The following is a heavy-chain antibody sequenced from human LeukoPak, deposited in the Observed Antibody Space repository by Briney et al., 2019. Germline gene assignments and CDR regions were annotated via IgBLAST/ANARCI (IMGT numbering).Heavy chain of an antibody. D-gene: IGHD5-18*01. CDR3: AKNAEDTAMVHFDY. CDR1: GFTFSSYG. V-gene: IGHV3-30*18. J-gene: IGHJ4*02. CDR2: ISYDGSNK. Sequence: GGSLRLSCAASGFTFSSYGMHWVRQAPGKGLEWVAVISYDGSNKYYADSVKGRFTISRDNSKNTLYLQMNSLRAEDTAVYYCAKNAEDTAMVHFDYWGQGTLVTVSS.